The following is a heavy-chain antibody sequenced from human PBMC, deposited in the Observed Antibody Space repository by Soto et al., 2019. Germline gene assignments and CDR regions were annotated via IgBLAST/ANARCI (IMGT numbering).Heavy chain of an antibody. J-gene: IGHJ4*02. V-gene: IGHV3-21*01. Sequence: EVQLVDSGGGLVKPGGSLRLSCAGSGFAFSTYSMHWVRQAPGKGLEWVSSISSSSSSIYYADSVKGRFTISRDNAKNSLYLQMNSLRAEDTAVYYCARDSLTGYDYWGQGTLVTVSS. CDR2: ISSSSSSI. D-gene: IGHD7-27*01. CDR3: ARDSLTGYDY. CDR1: GFAFSTYS.